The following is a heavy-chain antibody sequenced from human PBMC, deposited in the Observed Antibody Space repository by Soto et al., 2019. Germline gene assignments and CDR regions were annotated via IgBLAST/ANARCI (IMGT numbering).Heavy chain of an antibody. Sequence: GGSLRLSCAASGFTFSSYAMHWVRQAPGKGLEWVAVISYDGSNKYYADSVKGRFTISRDNSKNTLYLQMNSLRAEDTAVYYCARPSIADIDAFDIWGQGTMVTVSS. CDR2: ISYDGSNK. CDR3: ARPSIADIDAFDI. CDR1: GFTFSSYA. J-gene: IGHJ3*02. V-gene: IGHV3-30*04. D-gene: IGHD6-13*01.